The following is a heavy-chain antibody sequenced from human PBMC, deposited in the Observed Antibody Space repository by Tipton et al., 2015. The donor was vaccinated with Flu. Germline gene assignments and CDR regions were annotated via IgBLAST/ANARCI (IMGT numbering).Heavy chain of an antibody. CDR3: ARGSGSGTYVIFYF. V-gene: IGHV4-59*12. CDR1: GGSITNYY. D-gene: IGHD3-10*01. CDR2: IYYTGSA. J-gene: IGHJ4*02. Sequence: TLSLTCTVSGGSITNYYWSWIRQPPGKGLEFIGYIYYTGSASYNPSLYSRVTMSVDTSKNQFSLKLSTVTAADTAVYYCARGSGSGTYVIFYFWGQGTLVTVSS.